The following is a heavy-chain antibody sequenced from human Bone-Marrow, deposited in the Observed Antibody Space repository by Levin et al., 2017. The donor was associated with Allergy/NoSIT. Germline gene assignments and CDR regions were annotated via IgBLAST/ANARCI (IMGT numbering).Heavy chain of an antibody. CDR2: IIPIFGTA. J-gene: IGHJ6*02. CDR1: GGTFSSYA. CDR3: ARYSRHPMRLGPHPLLTYYYYGMDV. V-gene: IGHV1-69*13. Sequence: ASVKVSCKASGGTFSSYAISWVRQAPGQGLEWMGGIIPIFGTANYAQKFQGRVTITADESTSTAYMELSSLRSEDTAVYYCARYSRHPMRLGPHPLLTYYYYGMDVWGQGTTVTVSS. D-gene: IGHD5-18*01.